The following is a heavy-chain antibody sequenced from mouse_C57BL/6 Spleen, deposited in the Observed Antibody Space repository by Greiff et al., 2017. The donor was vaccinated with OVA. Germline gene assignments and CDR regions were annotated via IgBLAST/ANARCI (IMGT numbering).Heavy chain of an antibody. CDR3: ARSDYINGDAMDY. Sequence: VQLQPSGPELVKPGASVKISCKASGYAFSSSWMNWVKQRPGTGLEWIGRIYPGDGDTNYNGKFKGKATLTADKSSSTAYMQLSSLTSEDSAVYFCARSDYINGDAMDYWGQGTTVTVSS. CDR2: IYPGDGDT. CDR1: GYAFSSSW. D-gene: IGHD2-12*01. V-gene: IGHV1-82*01. J-gene: IGHJ4*01.